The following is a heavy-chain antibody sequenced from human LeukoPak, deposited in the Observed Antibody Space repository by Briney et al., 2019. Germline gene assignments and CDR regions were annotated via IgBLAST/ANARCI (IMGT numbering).Heavy chain of an antibody. CDR3: ARASSGWYNWFDP. CDR1: GGSISSYY. CDR2: IYYSGST. J-gene: IGHJ5*02. Sequence: PSETLSLTCTVSGGSISSYYWSWIRQSPGKGLEWIGYIYYSGSTNHNPSLKSRVTISVDTSKSQFSLKLSSVTAADTAVYYCARASSGWYNWFDPWGQGTLVTVSS. D-gene: IGHD6-13*01. V-gene: IGHV4-59*01.